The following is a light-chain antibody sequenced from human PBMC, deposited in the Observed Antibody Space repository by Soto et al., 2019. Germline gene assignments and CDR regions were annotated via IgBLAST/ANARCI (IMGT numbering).Light chain of an antibody. CDR1: SSNIGSNA. V-gene: IGLV1-44*01. Sequence: VLTQPPSASGTPGQKVTISCSGSSSNIGSNAVNWYQQVPGTAPKLLIYSDDQRPSGVPDRFSGSKSGTSASLAISGLQSEDEADYICAAWNDNLNGPSYVFGTGTKVTVL. CDR3: AAWNDNLNGPSYV. CDR2: SDD. J-gene: IGLJ1*01.